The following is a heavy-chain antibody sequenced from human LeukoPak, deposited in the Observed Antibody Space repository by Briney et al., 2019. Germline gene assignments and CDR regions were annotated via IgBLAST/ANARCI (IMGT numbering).Heavy chain of an antibody. V-gene: IGHV3-48*01. D-gene: IGHD2-15*01. CDR2: ITSVGNTV. J-gene: IGHJ6*02. CDR3: ARDLNQLQRDIYYYYGLDA. CDR1: GFTFSSYT. Sequence: GGSLRLSCAASGFTFSSYTMNWVRQAPGKGLEWVSYITSVGNTVYYADSVKGRFTISRDNAKNSLYLQMNSLRAEDTAVYYCARDLNQLQRDIYYYYGLDAWGQGTAVTVSS.